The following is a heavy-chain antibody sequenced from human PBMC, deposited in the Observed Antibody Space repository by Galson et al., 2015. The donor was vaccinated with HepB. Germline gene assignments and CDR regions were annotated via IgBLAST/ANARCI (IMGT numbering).Heavy chain of an antibody. D-gene: IGHD2-15*01. CDR3: ATLRGMDV. CDR2: ISSSGTTI. J-gene: IGHJ6*02. CDR1: GFTFSSLS. Sequence: SLRLSCAVSGFTFSSLSLNWVRLAPGKGLEWLSHISSSGTTIYYADSVKGRFTISRDNAKNSLYLQMNSLRAEDTAVYYCATLRGMDVRGRGTTVTVSS. V-gene: IGHV3-48*01.